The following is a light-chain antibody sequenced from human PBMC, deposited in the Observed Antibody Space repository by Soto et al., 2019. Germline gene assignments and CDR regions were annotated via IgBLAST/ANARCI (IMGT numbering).Light chain of an antibody. Sequence: AILMTQSPSSLSASVGDRVTITCRASQGIRNDLAWYQQKPGKAPKLLIYEASTLQSGVPSRFSGSYSGTDFTLTISSLQSEDFAVYYCQQYSIWRTFGQGTKVDIK. V-gene: IGKV1-6*01. CDR3: QQYSIWRT. CDR1: QGIRND. J-gene: IGKJ1*01. CDR2: EAS.